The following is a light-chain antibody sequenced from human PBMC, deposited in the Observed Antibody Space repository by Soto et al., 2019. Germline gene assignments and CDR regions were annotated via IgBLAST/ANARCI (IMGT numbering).Light chain of an antibody. CDR3: QHTSSTTRT. J-gene: IGKJ1*01. CDR2: AAS. CDR1: QTIVTY. Sequence: INYRASQTIVTYLNWYQQKRGNAPKVXIYAASNLQNGVPSRFSCSGSGTDFTLTISSLQPEDLPTYSCQHTSSTTRTFGRGTKVDNK. V-gene: IGKV1-39*01.